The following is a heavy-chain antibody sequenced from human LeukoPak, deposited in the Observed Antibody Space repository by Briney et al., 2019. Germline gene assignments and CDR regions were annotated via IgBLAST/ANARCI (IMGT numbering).Heavy chain of an antibody. CDR3: AKDLGDYGDYFDAFAI. CDR2: IYSGGST. D-gene: IGHD4-17*01. CDR1: GFTVSSNY. V-gene: IGHV3-53*01. J-gene: IGHJ3*02. Sequence: GGSLRLSCAASGFTVSSNYMSWVRQAPGKGLEWVSVIYSGGSTYYADSVKGRFTISRDNSKNTLYLQMSSLRAEDTAVYYCAKDLGDYGDYFDAFAIWGQGTMVTVSS.